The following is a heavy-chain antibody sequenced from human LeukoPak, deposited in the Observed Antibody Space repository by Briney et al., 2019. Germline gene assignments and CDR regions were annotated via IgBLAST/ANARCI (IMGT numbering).Heavy chain of an antibody. CDR1: GGSISSYY. CDR2: IYYSENT. V-gene: IGHV4-59*08. CDR3: ARQAWKKFDY. D-gene: IGHD1-1*01. J-gene: IGHJ4*02. Sequence: PSETLSLTCTVSGGSISSYYWSWIRHPPGKGLEWIGYIYYSENTNYSPSLKSRVTMSVDTSNDQFSLRLSSVTAADTAVYYCARQAWKKFDYWGQGTLVTVSS.